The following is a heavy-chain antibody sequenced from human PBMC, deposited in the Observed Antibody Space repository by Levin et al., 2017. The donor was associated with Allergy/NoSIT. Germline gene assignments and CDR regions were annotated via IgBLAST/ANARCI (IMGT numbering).Heavy chain of an antibody. J-gene: IGHJ4*02. CDR2: IYHNGIT. V-gene: IGHV4-30-4*01. CDR3: ARSPDCTTTSCFSLVDY. D-gene: IGHD2-2*01. CDR1: GASVSGADYY. Sequence: SETLSLTCTVSGASVSGADYYWSWIRQPPGKGLEWVGYIYHNGITFYSPSLKSRLTISLDTSQTPFSLNLNSVTAADTAVYYCARSPDCTTTSCFSLVDYWGQGALVTVSS.